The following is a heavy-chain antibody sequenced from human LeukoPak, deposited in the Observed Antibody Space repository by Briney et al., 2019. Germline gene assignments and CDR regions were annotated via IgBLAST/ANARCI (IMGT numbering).Heavy chain of an antibody. V-gene: IGHV3-30-3*01. CDR3: ARGTAHSSGWYYFDY. D-gene: IGHD6-19*01. CDR2: IAYDGSIT. J-gene: IGHJ4*02. CDR1: GFTLSSYP. Sequence: PGGSLRLSCAASGFTLSSYPMHWVRQAPGKGLEWLAVIAYDGSITLYTDSVKGRFTISRDSSKNTLYLQMNSLRTEDTAVYYCARGTAHSSGWYYFDYWGQGTLVTVSS.